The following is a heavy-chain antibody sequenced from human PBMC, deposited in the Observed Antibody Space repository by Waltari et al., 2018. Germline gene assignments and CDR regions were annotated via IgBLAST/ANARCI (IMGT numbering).Heavy chain of an antibody. Sequence: EVQLVESGGGLVKPGGSLRLSCAASGFTFSSYSMNWVRQAPGKGLGWVPSISSSSGYIYYADSVKGRFTISRDNAKNSLYLQMNSLRAEDTAVYYCARDPCSGGSCPLSGGQGTLVTVSS. D-gene: IGHD2-15*01. CDR2: ISSSSGYI. CDR1: GFTFSSYS. V-gene: IGHV3-21*01. J-gene: IGHJ4*02. CDR3: ARDPCSGGSCPLS.